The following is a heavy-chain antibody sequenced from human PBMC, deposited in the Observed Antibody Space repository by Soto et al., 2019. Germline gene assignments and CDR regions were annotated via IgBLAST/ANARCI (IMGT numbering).Heavy chain of an antibody. D-gene: IGHD3-22*01. CDR2: ISGSGGST. CDR3: AKDSTPRVTMTY. CDR1: GFTFSSCA. Sequence: GGSLRLSCAASGFTFSSCAMSWVRQAPWKGLEWVSAISGSGGSTYYADSVKGRFTISRDNSKNTLYLQMNSLRAEDTAVYYCAKDSTPRVTMTYWGQGTLVTVS. J-gene: IGHJ4*02. V-gene: IGHV3-23*01.